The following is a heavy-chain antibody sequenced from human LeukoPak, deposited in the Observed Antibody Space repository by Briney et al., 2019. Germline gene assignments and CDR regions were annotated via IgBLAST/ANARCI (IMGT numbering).Heavy chain of an antibody. D-gene: IGHD6-19*01. CDR1: GGSITTSDW. CDR2: IYHSGST. J-gene: IGHJ4*02. Sequence: TLSLTCIDSGGSITTSDWWSWVRQPPGKGLEWIGEIYHSGSTNYNPSLKSRVTMSVDTSKNQFSLKLSSVTAADTAVYYCARVGSWYYFDYWGQGILVTVSS. CDR3: ARVGSWYYFDY. V-gene: IGHV4-4*02.